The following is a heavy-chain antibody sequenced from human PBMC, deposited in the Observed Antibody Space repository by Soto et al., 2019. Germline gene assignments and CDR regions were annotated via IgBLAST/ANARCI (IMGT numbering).Heavy chain of an antibody. CDR2: IIPIFGTA. J-gene: IGHJ3*02. CDR1: GGTFSSYA. Sequence: QVQLVQSGAEVKKPGSSVKVSCKASGGTFSSYAISWVRQAPRQGLERMGGIIPIFGTAHYAQKFQGRVTITADESTSTAYMELSSLRSEDTAVYYCARDIGRSPTVFAFAIWGRGTMVTVSS. D-gene: IGHD4-17*01. CDR3: ARDIGRSPTVFAFAI. V-gene: IGHV1-69*01.